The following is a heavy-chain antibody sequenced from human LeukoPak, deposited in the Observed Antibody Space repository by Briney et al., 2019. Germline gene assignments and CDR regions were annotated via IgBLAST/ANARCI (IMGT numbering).Heavy chain of an antibody. V-gene: IGHV1-2*02. CDR1: GYTFTDSY. Sequence: ASVKVSCKASGYTFTDSYMHWVRQAPGHGFEWMGWINPNSGGTKHAKMFQGRVTMTTDTSINTAYMELSGLRSGDTAVYFCVSAYGQWGQGTLVTVAS. CDR3: VSAYGQ. J-gene: IGHJ4*02. CDR2: INPNSGGT. D-gene: IGHD5-12*01.